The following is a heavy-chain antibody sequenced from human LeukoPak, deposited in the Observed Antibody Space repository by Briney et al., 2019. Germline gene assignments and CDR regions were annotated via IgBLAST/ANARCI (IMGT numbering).Heavy chain of an antibody. D-gene: IGHD3-16*01. CDR1: GFTFSSYE. CDR2: ISSSSTII. Sequence: GGSLRLSCAASGFTFSSYELYWVRQAPGKGLEWISYISSSSTIIKYADSVRGRFTISRDDARESLYLQMSSLSAGDTAIYYCGASRQYVGAFDIWGQGTLVTVSS. V-gene: IGHV3-48*03. CDR3: GASRQYVGAFDI. J-gene: IGHJ3*02.